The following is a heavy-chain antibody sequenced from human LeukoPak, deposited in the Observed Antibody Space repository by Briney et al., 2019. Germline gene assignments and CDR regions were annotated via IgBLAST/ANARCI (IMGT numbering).Heavy chain of an antibody. CDR3: ARHRTASDY. D-gene: IGHD3-16*02. Sequence: PGGSLRLSCAASGFTFSSYRMNWVRQAPGKGLEWVSYISSSSSTIYYADSVKGRFTISRDNAKNSLSLQMNSLRAEDTAVYYCARHRTASDYWGQGTLVTVSS. CDR2: ISSSSSTI. J-gene: IGHJ4*02. CDR1: GFTFSSYR. V-gene: IGHV3-48*04.